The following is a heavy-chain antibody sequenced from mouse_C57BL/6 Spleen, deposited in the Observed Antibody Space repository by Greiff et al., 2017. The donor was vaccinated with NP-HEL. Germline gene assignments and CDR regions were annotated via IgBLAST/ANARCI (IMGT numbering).Heavy chain of an antibody. Sequence: VQLHQPGAELVRPGSSVKLSCKASGYTFTSYWMHWVKQRPIQGLEWIGNIDPSDSETHYNQKFKDKATLTVDKSSSTAYMQLSSLTSEDSAVYYCARWDYYGSSYFDYWGQGTTLTVSS. D-gene: IGHD1-1*01. V-gene: IGHV1-52*01. J-gene: IGHJ2*01. CDR3: ARWDYYGSSYFDY. CDR1: GYTFTSYW. CDR2: IDPSDSET.